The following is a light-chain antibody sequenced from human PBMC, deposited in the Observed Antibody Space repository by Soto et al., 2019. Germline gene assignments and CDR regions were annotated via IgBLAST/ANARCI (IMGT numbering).Light chain of an antibody. CDR1: QSVSRDY. J-gene: IGKJ5*01. V-gene: IGKV3-20*01. CDR2: DAS. CDR3: QQYVNSPIT. Sequence: EIVLTQYPGTLSLSPGERATLSCRASQSVSRDYLAWFQQRPGQAPRLLIYDASTRAPGIPDKFGGSGSGTDFTLTISRLEPEDFAVYYCQQYVNSPITFGQGTRLEIK.